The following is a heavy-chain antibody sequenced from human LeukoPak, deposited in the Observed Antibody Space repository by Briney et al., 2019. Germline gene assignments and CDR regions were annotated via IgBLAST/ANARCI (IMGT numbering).Heavy chain of an antibody. J-gene: IGHJ5*01. D-gene: IGHD3-10*01. CDR1: GFTFTSSA. V-gene: IGHV1-58*02. CDR3: AAMKRQGTPVFDY. CDR2: IVVGSGNT. Sequence: GTSVKVSCKASGFTFTSSAMQWVRQARGQRLEWIGWIVVGSGNTNYGQRFQERVTITRDMSTSTAYMELSSLRSEDTAVYYCAAMKRQGTPVFDYWGHGTLVTVSS.